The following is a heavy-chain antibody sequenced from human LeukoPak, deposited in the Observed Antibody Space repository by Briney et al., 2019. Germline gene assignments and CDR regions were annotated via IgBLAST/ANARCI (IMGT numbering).Heavy chain of an antibody. D-gene: IGHD5-24*01. Sequence: GGSLRLSCAASGFTFSSYGMSWVRQAPGKGLEWVSAISGSGGSTYYADSVKGRFTISRDNSKNTLYLQMNSLRAEDTAVYYCAREGGFRWLQFGYWGQGTLVTVSS. V-gene: IGHV3-23*01. CDR2: ISGSGGST. CDR3: AREGGFRWLQFGY. J-gene: IGHJ4*02. CDR1: GFTFSSYG.